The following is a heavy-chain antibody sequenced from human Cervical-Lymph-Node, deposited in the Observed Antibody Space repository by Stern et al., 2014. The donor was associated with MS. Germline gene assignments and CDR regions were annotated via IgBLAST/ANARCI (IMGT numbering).Heavy chain of an antibody. V-gene: IGHV1-46*03. CDR3: ASARNTAFDI. J-gene: IGHJ3*02. CDR1: EYTFTYFF. Sequence: QVQLVESGAEVKKPGASLKVSCKASEYTFTYFFMHWVRQAPGQGLEWMGVINPSGGFTTYAQYFQGKVPMPRDTSTRTVYMELTSLTSEDTAVYYCASARNTAFDIWGQGTLVTVSS. CDR2: INPSGGFT.